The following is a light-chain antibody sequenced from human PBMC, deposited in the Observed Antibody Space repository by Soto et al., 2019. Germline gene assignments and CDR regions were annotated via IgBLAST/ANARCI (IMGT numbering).Light chain of an antibody. Sequence: ETVMTQSPATLSVSPGERATLSCRASQSIGNFLAWFQQKPGQSPRLLIYGASTRATGVPLRFTGSGSGTEFTLTISSLQSEDFAVYYCQKYNNWPPEYTFGQGTKLEI. CDR2: GAS. V-gene: IGKV3-15*01. CDR3: QKYNNWPPEYT. CDR1: QSIGNF. J-gene: IGKJ2*01.